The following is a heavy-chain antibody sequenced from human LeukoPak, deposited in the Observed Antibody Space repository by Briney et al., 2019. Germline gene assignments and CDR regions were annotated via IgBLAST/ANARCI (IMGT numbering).Heavy chain of an antibody. CDR2: ISYDGSDK. V-gene: IGHV3-30-3*01. D-gene: IGHD1-7*01. J-gene: IGHJ4*02. CDR3: ARTGTTFDY. Sequence: GGSLRLSCAASAFTFSNYAMHWVRQAPGKGLEWVAVISYDGSDKNYADSVKGRFTISRDNAKNSLYLQMNSLRAEDTAVYYCARTGTTFDYWGQGTLVTVSS. CDR1: AFTFSNYA.